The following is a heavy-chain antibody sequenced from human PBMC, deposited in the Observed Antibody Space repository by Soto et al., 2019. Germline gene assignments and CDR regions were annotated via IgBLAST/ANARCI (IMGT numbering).Heavy chain of an antibody. CDR2: IYYTGSA. Sequence: QVQLQESGPGLVKPSQTLSLTYTVSGDSINTGGYYWSWIRQLPGKGLEWIGYIYYTGSAYYNPSLKSRVTISIDTSKTQFSLKLTSVTAADTAVYYCARGEGAAADYWGQGTLVTVSS. J-gene: IGHJ4*02. CDR1: GDSINTGGYY. D-gene: IGHD6-13*01. V-gene: IGHV4-31*03. CDR3: ARGEGAAADY.